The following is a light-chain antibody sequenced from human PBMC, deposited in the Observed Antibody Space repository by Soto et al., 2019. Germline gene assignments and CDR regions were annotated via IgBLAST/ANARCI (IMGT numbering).Light chain of an antibody. Sequence: DIQMTQSPATLSVSVGDRVTITCRASQTISSWLAWYQQKPGKAPKLLIYAAPSLQSGVPSRFSGSGSGTDSTLTISSLQPEDFATYYWQQSYSTLITFGGGTKVDI. V-gene: IGKV1-39*01. CDR2: AAP. CDR3: QQSYSTLIT. CDR1: QTISSW. J-gene: IGKJ4*01.